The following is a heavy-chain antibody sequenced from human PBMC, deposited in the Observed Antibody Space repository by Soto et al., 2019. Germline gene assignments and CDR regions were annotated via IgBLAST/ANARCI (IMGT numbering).Heavy chain of an antibody. J-gene: IGHJ5*02. CDR3: APNWFDP. Sequence: GGSLRLSCAASGFTFSSYWMHWVRQAPGKGLVWVSRINSDGTTTTYADSVKGRFTISRDNAKNTMYLQMNSLRAEDTAVYYCAPNWFDPWGQGTLVTVSS. CDR1: GFTFSSYW. V-gene: IGHV3-74*01. CDR2: INSDGTTT.